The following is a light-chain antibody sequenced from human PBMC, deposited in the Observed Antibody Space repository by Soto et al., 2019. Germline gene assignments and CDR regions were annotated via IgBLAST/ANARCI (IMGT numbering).Light chain of an antibody. CDR2: ANN. Sequence: QPVLTQSPSVSGAPGQRVTISCTGSSSNIGAGHDVQWYQQLPGTAPKLLIYANNNRPSGVPDRFSGSTSGTSSSLAITGLQAEDEADYYCQSYDSGLHVVFGGGTKLTVL. CDR3: QSYDSGLHVV. J-gene: IGLJ2*01. CDR1: SSNIGAGHD. V-gene: IGLV1-40*01.